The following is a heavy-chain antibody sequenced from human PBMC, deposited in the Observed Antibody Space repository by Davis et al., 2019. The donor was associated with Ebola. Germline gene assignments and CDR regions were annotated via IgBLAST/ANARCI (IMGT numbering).Heavy chain of an antibody. V-gene: IGHV1-2*04. CDR3: ARDNADFGMDV. D-gene: IGHD3-16*02. CDR1: GSTFTNFH. Sequence: ASVKVSCKASGSTFTNFHIHWVRQAPGQGLEWVGWINPNSGDTNYAQKFRGWVTLTRDTSITTAYMEFSRLKSDDTAVYFCARDNADFGMDVWGQGTTVTVSS. CDR2: INPNSGDT. J-gene: IGHJ6*02.